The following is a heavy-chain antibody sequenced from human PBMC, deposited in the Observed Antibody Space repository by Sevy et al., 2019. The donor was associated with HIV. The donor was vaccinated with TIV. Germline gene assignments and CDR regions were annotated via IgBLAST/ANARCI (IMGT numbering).Heavy chain of an antibody. D-gene: IGHD6-13*01. J-gene: IGHJ4*02. V-gene: IGHV3-7*01. CDR2: IKADGSVK. CDR1: GFTFSSYW. CDR3: VRAIGAAGSY. Sequence: GGSLRLSCEASGFTFSSYWMSWVRQAPGKGLEWVANIKADGSVKYYVESVKGRFTICRDNARNSVYLQMNSLRAEDAALYYCVRAIGAAGSYWGLGTLVTVSS.